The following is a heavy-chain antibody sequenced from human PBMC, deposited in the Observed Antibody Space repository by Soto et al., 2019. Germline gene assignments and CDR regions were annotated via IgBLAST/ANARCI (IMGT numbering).Heavy chain of an antibody. CDR2: INPNGGST. CDR3: ARTEIITLPNFAY. CDR1: GYTFTGYY. Sequence: ASVKVSCKAAGYTFTGYYFHWVRQAPGQDLEWMGWINPNGGSTNSAQKFQGRVTMTRDTSITTAYMELSRLNSDDTAVYYCARTEIITLPNFAYWGQGTQFTVSS. D-gene: IGHD3-16*01. V-gene: IGHV1-2*02. J-gene: IGHJ4*02.